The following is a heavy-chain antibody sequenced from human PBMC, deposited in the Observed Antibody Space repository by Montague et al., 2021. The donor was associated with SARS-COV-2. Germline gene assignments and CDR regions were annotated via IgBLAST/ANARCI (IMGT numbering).Heavy chain of an antibody. CDR3: AHVGMACSGGSCYPKIKDWYFDL. CDR1: GFSLSTSGVG. CDR2: IYWDDDK. Sequence: PALVKPTQTLTLTCTFSGFSLSTSGVGVGWIRQPPGKALEWLALIYWDDDKRYSPSLKSRLTITKHTSKNQVVLTMTNMDPVDTATYYCAHVGMACSGGSCYPKIKDWYFDLWGRGTLVTVSS. D-gene: IGHD2-15*01. J-gene: IGHJ2*01. V-gene: IGHV2-5*02.